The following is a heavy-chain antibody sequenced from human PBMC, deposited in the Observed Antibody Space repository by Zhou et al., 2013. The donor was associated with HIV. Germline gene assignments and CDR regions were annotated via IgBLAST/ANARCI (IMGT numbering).Heavy chain of an antibody. Sequence: QVQLVQSGAEVKKPGASVKVSCKASGYTFISYYMHWVRQAPGQGLEWMGIINPSGGSTIYAQKFQGRVSMTRDTSTSTFYMELSSLRFEDTAVYYCARGGITGTFRLSGGFDYWGQGTLVTVSS. CDR2: INPSGGST. D-gene: IGHD1-7*01. CDR1: GYTFISYY. J-gene: IGHJ4*02. CDR3: ARGGITGTFRLSGGFDY. V-gene: IGHV1-46*03.